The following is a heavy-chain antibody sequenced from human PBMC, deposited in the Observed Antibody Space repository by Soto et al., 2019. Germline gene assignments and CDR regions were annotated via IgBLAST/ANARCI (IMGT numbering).Heavy chain of an antibody. Sequence: SETLSLTCTVSGGSISSSSYYWGWIRQPPGQGLEWIGSIYYSGSTYYNPSLKSRVTISVDTSKNQFSLKLSSVTAADTAVYYCARHRITIFGVATGWFDPWGQGTLVTVSP. J-gene: IGHJ5*02. CDR3: ARHRITIFGVATGWFDP. V-gene: IGHV4-39*01. CDR2: IYYSGST. CDR1: GGSISSSSYY. D-gene: IGHD3-3*01.